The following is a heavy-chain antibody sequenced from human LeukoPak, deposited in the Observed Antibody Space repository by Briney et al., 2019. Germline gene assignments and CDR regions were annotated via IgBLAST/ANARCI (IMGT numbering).Heavy chain of an antibody. J-gene: IGHJ3*02. CDR2: INHSGST. V-gene: IGHV4-34*01. Sequence: PSETLSLTCAVYGGSFSGYYWSWIRQPPGKGLEWIGEINHSGSTNYNPSLKSRVTISVDTSKNQFSLKLSSVTAADTAVYYCADDMITFGGVIAPHLQNAFDIWGQGTMVTVSS. D-gene: IGHD3-16*02. CDR3: ADDMITFGGVIAPHLQNAFDI. CDR1: GGSFSGYY.